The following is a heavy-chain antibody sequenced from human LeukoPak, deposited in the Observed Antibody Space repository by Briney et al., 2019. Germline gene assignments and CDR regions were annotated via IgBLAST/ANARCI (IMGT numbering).Heavy chain of an antibody. D-gene: IGHD6-19*01. V-gene: IGHV3-9*01. CDR1: GFTFDDYA. J-gene: IGHJ3*02. CDR2: ISWNSGSI. Sequence: GRSLRLSCAASGFTFDDYAMHWVRQAPGKGLEWVSGISWNSGSIGYADSVKGRFTISRDNTKNSLYLQMNSLRAEDTALYYCAKDRSSGLGDAFDIWGQGTMVTVSS. CDR3: AKDRSSGLGDAFDI.